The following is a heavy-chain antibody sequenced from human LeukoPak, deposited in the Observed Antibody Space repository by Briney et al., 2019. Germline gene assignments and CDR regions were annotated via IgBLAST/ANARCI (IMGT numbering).Heavy chain of an antibody. CDR1: GFTFSSYS. CDR2: ISSSSSYI. V-gene: IGHV3-21*01. D-gene: IGHD6-13*01. Sequence: GGSLRLSCAASGFTFSSYSMNWVRQAPGKGLEWVSSISSSSSYIYYADSVKGRFTISRDNAKNSLYLQMNSLRAEDTAVYYCARVSGSSWSHFDYWGQGTLVTVSS. CDR3: ARVSGSSWSHFDY. J-gene: IGHJ4*02.